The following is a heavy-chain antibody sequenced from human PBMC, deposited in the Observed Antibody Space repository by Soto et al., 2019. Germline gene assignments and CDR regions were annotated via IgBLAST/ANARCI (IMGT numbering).Heavy chain of an antibody. CDR3: ARDNGGYSYGYFDY. D-gene: IGHD5-18*01. V-gene: IGHV4-30-4*01. CDR2: IYYSGST. J-gene: IGHJ4*02. CDR1: GGSISSGDYY. Sequence: SETLSLTCTVSGGSISSGDYYWSWIRRPPGKGLEWIGYIYYSGSTYYNPSLKSRVTISVDTSKNQFSLKLSSVTAADTAVYYCARDNGGYSYGYFDYWGQGTLVTVSS.